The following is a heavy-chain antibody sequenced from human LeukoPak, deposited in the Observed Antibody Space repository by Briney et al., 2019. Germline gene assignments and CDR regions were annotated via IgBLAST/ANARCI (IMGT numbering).Heavy chain of an antibody. D-gene: IGHD6-19*01. Sequence: GSLRLSCAASGFTFSSYAMSWVRQAPGKGLEWVSVLYSAGGTYYADSVKGRFTISRDNSKNTLYLQMNSLRVEDTAVYYCSRGGDPQWLVHGEYWGQGTLVTVSS. J-gene: IGHJ4*02. CDR3: SRGGDPQWLVHGEY. V-gene: IGHV3-23*03. CDR1: GFTFSSYA. CDR2: LYSAGGT.